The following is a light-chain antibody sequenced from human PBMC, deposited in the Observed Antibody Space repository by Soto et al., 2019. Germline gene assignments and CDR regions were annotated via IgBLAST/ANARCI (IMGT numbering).Light chain of an antibody. J-gene: IGLJ2*01. CDR2: DDS. CDR3: QVWDSSSVV. V-gene: IGLV3-21*02. Sequence: SYELTQPPSVSVAPGQTARITCEGSNIRSKHVHWYQQKPGQAPVLVVYDDSDRPSRIPERFSGPNSGNPATLTISRVEGGDEADYYCQVWDSSSVVFGGGTKLTVL. CDR1: NIRSKH.